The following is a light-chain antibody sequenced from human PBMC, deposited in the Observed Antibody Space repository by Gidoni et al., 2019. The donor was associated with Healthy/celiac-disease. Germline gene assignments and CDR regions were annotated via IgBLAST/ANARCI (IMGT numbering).Light chain of an antibody. Sequence: DIVLTPSPGTLSLSPGERATLSCRASQSVSSSYLAWYQQQPGQAHRLLIYGASSRATGIPDRFSGSGSGTDFTLTISRLEPEDFAVYYCQQYGSSPYTFGQGTKLEIK. CDR2: GAS. CDR1: QSVSSSY. CDR3: QQYGSSPYT. V-gene: IGKV3-20*01. J-gene: IGKJ2*01.